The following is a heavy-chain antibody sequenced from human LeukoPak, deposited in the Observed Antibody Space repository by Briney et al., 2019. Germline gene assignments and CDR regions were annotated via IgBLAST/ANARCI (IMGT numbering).Heavy chain of an antibody. CDR2: INHSGST. CDR3: ARPRIQLWLHDAFDI. J-gene: IGHJ3*02. CDR1: GGSXXGYY. Sequence: SEXLSXTXXXXGGSXXGYYWSWIRQPPGKGLEWXGEINHSGSTNYNPSLKSRVTISVDTSKNQFSLKLSSVTAADTAVYYCARPRIQLWLHDAFDIWGQGTMVTVSS. V-gene: IGHV4-34*01. D-gene: IGHD5-18*01.